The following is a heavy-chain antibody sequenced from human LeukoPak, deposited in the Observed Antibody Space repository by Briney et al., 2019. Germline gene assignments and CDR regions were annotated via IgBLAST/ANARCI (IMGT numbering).Heavy chain of an antibody. J-gene: IGHJ6*03. CDR3: AKEGCSGGSCYSYYYYMDV. D-gene: IGHD2-15*01. CDR2: VSGSGGST. CDR1: GFTFSNYA. V-gene: IGHV3-23*01. Sequence: PGGSLRLSCAASGFTFSNYAMSWVRQAPGKGLEWVSVVSGSGGSTYYVDSVQGRFTISRDNSKNTLYLQMKSLRAEDTAVYYCAKEGCSGGSCYSYYYYMDVWGKGTTVTVSS.